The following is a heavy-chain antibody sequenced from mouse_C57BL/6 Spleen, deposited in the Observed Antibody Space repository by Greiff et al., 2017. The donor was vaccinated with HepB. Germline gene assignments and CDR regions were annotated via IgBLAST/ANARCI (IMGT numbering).Heavy chain of an antibody. V-gene: IGHV7-3*01. J-gene: IGHJ1*03. CDR2: IRNKANGYTT. CDR3: ARYIGSSRYFDV. Sequence: EVKLVESGGGLVQPGGSLSLSCAASGFTFTDYYMSWVRQPPGKALEWLGFIRNKANGYTTEYSASVKGRFTISRDNSQSILYLQMNALRAEDSATYYCARYIGSSRYFDVWGTGTTVTVSS. CDR1: GFTFTDYY. D-gene: IGHD1-1*01.